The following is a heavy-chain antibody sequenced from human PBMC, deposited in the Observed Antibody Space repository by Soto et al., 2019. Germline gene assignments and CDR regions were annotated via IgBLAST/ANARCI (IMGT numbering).Heavy chain of an antibody. D-gene: IGHD6-13*01. CDR2: ISYDGSNK. V-gene: IGHV3-30*18. Sequence: QVQLVESGGGVVQPGRSLRLSCAASGFTFSSYGMHWVRQAPGKGLEWVAVISYDGSNKYYADSVKGRFTISRDNSKNTLYLQMNSLRAEDTAVYYCAKDRRQPEHYFDYWGQGTLVTVSS. CDR1: GFTFSSYG. CDR3: AKDRRQPEHYFDY. J-gene: IGHJ4*02.